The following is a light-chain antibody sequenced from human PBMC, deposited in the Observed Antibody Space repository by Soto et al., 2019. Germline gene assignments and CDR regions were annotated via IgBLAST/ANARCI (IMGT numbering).Light chain of an antibody. J-gene: IGLJ1*01. CDR3: SSYTTSSSYV. V-gene: IGLV2-14*01. CDR2: EVS. CDR1: SSDIGNYNY. Sequence: QSALTQPASVSGSPGQSITISCTGTSSDIGNYNYVSWYQHHPGKAPKLMIYEVSNWPSGVSNRFSGSKSGNTASLTISGLQAEDEADYYCSSYTTSSSYVFGTGTKLTVL.